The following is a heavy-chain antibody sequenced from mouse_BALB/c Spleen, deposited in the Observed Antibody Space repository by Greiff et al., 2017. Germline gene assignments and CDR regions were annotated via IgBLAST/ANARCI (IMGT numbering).Heavy chain of an antibody. V-gene: IGHV5-6-4*01. D-gene: IGHD2-1*01. Sequence: EVQRVESGGGLVKPGGSLKLSCAASGFTFSSYTMSWVRQTPEKRLEWVATISSGGSYTYYPDSVKGRFTISRDNAKNTLYLQMSSLKSEDTAMYYCTRGDGNYVSMDYWGQGTSVTVSS. CDR2: ISSGGSYT. CDR3: TRGDGNYVSMDY. CDR1: GFTFSSYT. J-gene: IGHJ4*01.